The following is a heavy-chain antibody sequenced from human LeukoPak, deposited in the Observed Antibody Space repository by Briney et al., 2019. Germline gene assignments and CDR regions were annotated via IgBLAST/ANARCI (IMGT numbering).Heavy chain of an antibody. D-gene: IGHD4-23*01. J-gene: IGHJ6*03. V-gene: IGHV4-59*08. CDR3: AKKGRTYTDYGGYYDYMDV. CDR1: GGSISSDY. CDR2: IYHSGST. Sequence: SETLSLTCTVSGGSISSDYWTWIRQPPGKGLEWIGYIYHSGSTKYNPTLKSRVTISVATSKNQFSLNLRSVTATDTAVYYCAKKGRTYTDYGGYYDYMDVWGKGTTVTVS.